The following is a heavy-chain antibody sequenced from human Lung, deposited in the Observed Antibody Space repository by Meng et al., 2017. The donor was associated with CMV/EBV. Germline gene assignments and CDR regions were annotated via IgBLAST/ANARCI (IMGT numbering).Heavy chain of an antibody. V-gene: IGHV1-2*02. CDR2: IHPHRGDT. CDR1: GYTFTAHY. J-gene: IGHJ4*02. CDR3: ARDNNWGPDY. Sequence: ASVKVSCKASGYTFTAHYFHWVRQAPGQGLEWMGWIHPHRGDTNYAQQFQGRVTLTRDTSINTGYMELTSLTSDDTAVYYCARDNNWGPDYWGQGTLVTGSS. D-gene: IGHD7-27*01.